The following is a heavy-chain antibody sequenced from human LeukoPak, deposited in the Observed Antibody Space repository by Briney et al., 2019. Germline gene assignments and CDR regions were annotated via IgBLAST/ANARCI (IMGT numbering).Heavy chain of an antibody. V-gene: IGHV1-8*01. J-gene: IGHJ5*02. Sequence: ASVKVSFKTSGYPFTTWEINWVRQAAGQGFEWTGWVHPNGGNTAYAQKFQGRVTMTRDTSISTAYMELSGLTSDDTAVYFCARGPRNDPWGQGTLVTVSS. CDR2: VHPNGGNT. CDR1: GYPFTTWE. D-gene: IGHD1-14*01. CDR3: ARGPRNDP.